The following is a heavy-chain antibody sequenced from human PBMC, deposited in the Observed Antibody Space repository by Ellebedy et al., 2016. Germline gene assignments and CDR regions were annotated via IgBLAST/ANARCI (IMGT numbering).Heavy chain of an antibody. CDR2: IYYSGST. V-gene: IGHV4-30-4*01. CDR1: GGSISSGDYY. D-gene: IGHD4-11*01. CDR3: ARDNDYSNDGWFDP. J-gene: IGHJ5*02. Sequence: SETLSLTCTVSGGSISSGDYYWSWIRQPPGKGLEWIGYIYYSGSTYYNPSLKSRVTISVDTSKNQFSLKLSSVTAADTAVYYCARDNDYSNDGWFDPWGQGTLVTVSS.